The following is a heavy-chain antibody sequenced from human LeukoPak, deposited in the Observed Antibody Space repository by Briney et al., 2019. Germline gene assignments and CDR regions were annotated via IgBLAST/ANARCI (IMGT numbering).Heavy chain of an antibody. Sequence: GGSLRLSCAASGFTFSSYGMSWVRQAPGKGLEWVSAISGSGGSTYYADSVKGRFTISRDNSKNTLYLQMNSLRAEDTAVYYCAKAQTKYCSGGSCYCPLDVWGKGTTVTISS. CDR2: ISGSGGST. CDR3: AKAQTKYCSGGSCYCPLDV. J-gene: IGHJ6*04. D-gene: IGHD2-15*01. CDR1: GFTFSSYG. V-gene: IGHV3-23*01.